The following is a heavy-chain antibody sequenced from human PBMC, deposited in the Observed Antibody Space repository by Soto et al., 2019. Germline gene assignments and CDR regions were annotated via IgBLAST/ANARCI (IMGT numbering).Heavy chain of an antibody. CDR1: GGSFSGYI. V-gene: IGHV4-59*01. CDR3: ARGNTMVRRVMVNAFAI. J-gene: IGHJ3*02. D-gene: IGHD3-10*01. CDR2: IYYSGST. Sequence: SETLSLTCAVYGGSFSGYIWSWIRQPPGKGLEWIGYIYYSGSTNYNPSLKSRVTISVDTSKNQFSLKLSSVTAADTAVYYCARGNTMVRRVMVNAFAIWXQGTMVTVSS.